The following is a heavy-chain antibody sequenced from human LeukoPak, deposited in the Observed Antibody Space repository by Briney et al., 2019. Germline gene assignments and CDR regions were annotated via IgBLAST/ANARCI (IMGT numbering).Heavy chain of an antibody. CDR3: ARQTRYCTNGVCYTVLDYMDV. CDR1: GGSISSSSCY. CDR2: IYYSGST. V-gene: IGHV4-39*01. Sequence: PSETLSLTCTVSGGSISSSSCYWGWIRQPPGKGLEWIGSIYYSGSTYYNPSLKSRVTISVDTSKNQFSLKLSSVTAADTAVYYCARQTRYCTNGVCYTVLDYMDVWGKGTTVTVSS. D-gene: IGHD2-8*01. J-gene: IGHJ6*03.